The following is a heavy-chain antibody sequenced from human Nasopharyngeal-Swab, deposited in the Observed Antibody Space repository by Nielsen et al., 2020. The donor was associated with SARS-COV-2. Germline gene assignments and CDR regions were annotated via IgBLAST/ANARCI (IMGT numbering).Heavy chain of an antibody. D-gene: IGHD3-10*01. CDR2: ISGSGGST. J-gene: IGHJ4*02. V-gene: IGHV3-23*01. Sequence: IRQPPGKGLEWVSAISGSGGSTYYADSVKGRFTTSRDNSKNTLYLQMNSLRAEDTAVYYCAKDTRSGLVRGVITDYWGQGTLVTVSS. CDR3: AKDTRSGLVRGVITDY.